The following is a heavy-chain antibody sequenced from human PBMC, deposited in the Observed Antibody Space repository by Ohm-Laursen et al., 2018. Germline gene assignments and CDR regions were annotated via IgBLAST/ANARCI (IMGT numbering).Heavy chain of an antibody. D-gene: IGHD1-26*01. V-gene: IGHV4-4*07. J-gene: IGHJ4*02. CDR3: ATVDSVGASWY. CDR2: VYATGTT. CDR1: GASISDHY. Sequence: GTLSLTCSVSGASISDHYWGWIRQTAGKGLEWIGRVYATGTTNYNPSLGSRVTMSVDTSKNQLSLRLTSVTAADTAVYYCATVDSVGASWYWGQGALVTVSS.